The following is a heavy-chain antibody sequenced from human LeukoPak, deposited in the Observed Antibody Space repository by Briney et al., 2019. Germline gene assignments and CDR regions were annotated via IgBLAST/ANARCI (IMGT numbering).Heavy chain of an antibody. D-gene: IGHD4-17*01. CDR2: ISSSSSYI. CDR3: AGDYYGDYALDY. CDR1: GFTFSSYS. Sequence: GGSLRLSCAASGFTFSSYSMNWVRQAPGKGLEWVSSISSSSSYIYYADSVKGRFTISRDNAKNSLYLQMNSLRAEDTAVYSCAGDYYGDYALDYWGQGTLVTVSS. J-gene: IGHJ4*02. V-gene: IGHV3-21*01.